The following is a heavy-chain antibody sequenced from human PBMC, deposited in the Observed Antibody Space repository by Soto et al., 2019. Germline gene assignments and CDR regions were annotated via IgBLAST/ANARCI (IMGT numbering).Heavy chain of an antibody. D-gene: IGHD6-19*01. V-gene: IGHV4-59*01. Sequence: QVQLQESGPGLVKPSETLSLTCTVSGGSISSYYWSWIRQPPGKGLEWIGYIYYSGSTNYNPSLKSRVTISVDTSKNQFSLKLSSVTAADTAVYYCARDARLYSSGWLGWFDPWGQGTLVTVSS. CDR1: GGSISSYY. J-gene: IGHJ5*02. CDR2: IYYSGST. CDR3: ARDARLYSSGWLGWFDP.